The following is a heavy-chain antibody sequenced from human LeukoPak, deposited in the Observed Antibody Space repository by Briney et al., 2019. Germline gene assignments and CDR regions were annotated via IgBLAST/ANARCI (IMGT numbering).Heavy chain of an antibody. Sequence: PSETLSLTCTVSGGSITSSRYYWGWIRQPPGKGLEWIGSMYYSGSTYYNPSLKSRVTISVDTSKNQFSLKVSSVTAADTAVYYCARHRGYYDSSGYYVSPFDYWGQGTLVTVSS. CDR1: GGSITSSRYY. CDR2: MYYSGST. V-gene: IGHV4-39*01. J-gene: IGHJ4*02. D-gene: IGHD3-22*01. CDR3: ARHRGYYDSSGYYVSPFDY.